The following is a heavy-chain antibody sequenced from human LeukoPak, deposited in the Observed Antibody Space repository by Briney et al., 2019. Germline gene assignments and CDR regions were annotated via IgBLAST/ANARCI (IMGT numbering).Heavy chain of an antibody. Sequence: GGSLRLSCAASGFTFSTYWMTWVRQAPGKGLEWVANINQDGSGKNYVDSVKGRFTISRDSAKNSLYLQLNSLRDEDTAVYYCARDRGYYGSGSFYHDYWGQGTLVTVSS. CDR2: INQDGSGK. CDR1: GFTFSTYW. CDR3: ARDRGYYGSGSFYHDY. V-gene: IGHV3-7*01. D-gene: IGHD3-10*01. J-gene: IGHJ4*02.